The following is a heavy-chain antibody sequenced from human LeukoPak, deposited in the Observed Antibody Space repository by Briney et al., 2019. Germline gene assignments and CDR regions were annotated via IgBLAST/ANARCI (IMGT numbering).Heavy chain of an antibody. V-gene: IGHV3-21*01. CDR3: AREGFGYCSSTSCLNWFDP. CDR1: GFTFSSYS. J-gene: IGHJ5*02. CDR2: ICSSSSYI. D-gene: IGHD2-2*01. Sequence: GGSLRLSCAASGFTFSSYSMNWVRQAPGKGLEWVSYICSSSSYIYYADSVKGRFTISRDNAENSLYLQMNSVRAEDTAVYYCAREGFGYCSSTSCLNWFDPWGQGTLVTVSS.